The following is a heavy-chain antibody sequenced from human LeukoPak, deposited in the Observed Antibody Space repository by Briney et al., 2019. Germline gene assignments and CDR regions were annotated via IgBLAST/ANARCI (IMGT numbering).Heavy chain of an antibody. CDR2: ISAYNGNT. CDR1: GYTFTSYG. V-gene: IGHV1-18*01. Sequence: ASVKVSCKASGYTFTSYGISWVRQAPGQGLEWMGWISAYNGNTNYAQKLQGRVTMTTDTSTSTAYMELRSLRSDDTAVYYCARDYDFWSGYYELDYWGQGTLVTVSS. CDR3: ARDYDFWSGYYELDY. J-gene: IGHJ4*02. D-gene: IGHD3-3*01.